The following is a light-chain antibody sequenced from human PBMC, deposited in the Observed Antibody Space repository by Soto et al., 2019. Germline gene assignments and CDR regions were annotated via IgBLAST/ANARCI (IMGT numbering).Light chain of an antibody. CDR1: QSVSNN. J-gene: IGKJ1*01. CDR2: GAS. Sequence: VMTQSPATLSVSPGERATLSCRASQSVSNNLAWYQQKPGQTPRLLIHGASSRATGIPDRFSGSGSGTDFTLTISRLEPEDFAVYYCQQYGGSPRTFGQGTKVDIK. V-gene: IGKV3-20*01. CDR3: QQYGGSPRT.